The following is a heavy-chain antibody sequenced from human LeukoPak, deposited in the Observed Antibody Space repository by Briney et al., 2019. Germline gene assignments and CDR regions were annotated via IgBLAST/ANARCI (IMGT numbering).Heavy chain of an antibody. CDR1: GFTFSRYS. Sequence: GGSLRLSCAASGFTFSRYSMNWVRQAPGKGLEWVSSISSSSSYIYYADSVKGRFTISRDNAKNSLYLQMNSLRAEDTAVYYCARVPSAIFGVVYYFDYWGQGTLVTVSS. J-gene: IGHJ4*02. V-gene: IGHV3-21*01. CDR2: ISSSSSYI. CDR3: ARVPSAIFGVVYYFDY. D-gene: IGHD3-3*01.